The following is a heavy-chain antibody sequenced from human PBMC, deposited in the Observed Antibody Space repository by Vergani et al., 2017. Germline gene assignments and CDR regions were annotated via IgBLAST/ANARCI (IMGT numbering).Heavy chain of an antibody. CDR2: IYYSGST. V-gene: IGHV4-30-4*01. Sequence: QVQLQESGPGLVKPSQTLSLTCTVSGGSISSGDYYWSWIRQPPGKGLEWIGYIYYSGSTYYNPSLTSRVTISVDTSKNQFSLKLSSVTAADTAVYYCARAHYDFWSGYYMGQYYFDYWGQGTLVTVSS. J-gene: IGHJ4*02. CDR1: GGSISSGDYY. CDR3: ARAHYDFWSGYYMGQYYFDY. D-gene: IGHD3-3*01.